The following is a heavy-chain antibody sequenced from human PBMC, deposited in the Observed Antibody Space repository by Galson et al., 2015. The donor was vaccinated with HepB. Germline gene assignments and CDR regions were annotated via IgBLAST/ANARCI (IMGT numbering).Heavy chain of an antibody. J-gene: IGHJ5*02. CDR2: ISGDGDTK. CDR1: GFTFEDYT. V-gene: IGHV3-43*01. Sequence: SLRLSCAASGFTFEDYTMHWVRQTPGKGLEWVSIISGDGDTKYYADSAKGRFTISRDNRKNSLYLQMNSLRTEDTALYYCAKGVASYGSGSYSFNWFDPWGQGTLVTVSA. CDR3: AKGVASYGSGSYSFNWFDP. D-gene: IGHD3-10*01.